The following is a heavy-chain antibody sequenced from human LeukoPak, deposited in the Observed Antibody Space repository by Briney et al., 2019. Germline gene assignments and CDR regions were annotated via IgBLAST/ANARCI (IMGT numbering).Heavy chain of an antibody. D-gene: IGHD6-13*01. J-gene: IGHJ5*02. CDR2: IYYSGST. CDR1: GGSISSYY. Sequence: SETLSLTCTVSGGSISSYYWSWIRQPPGKGLEWIEYIYYSGSTNYSPSLKSRVTISVDTSKNQFSLKLSSVTAADTAVYHCARDVVLSAGNWFDPWGQGTQVTVSS. CDR3: ARDVVLSAGNWFDP. V-gene: IGHV4-59*12.